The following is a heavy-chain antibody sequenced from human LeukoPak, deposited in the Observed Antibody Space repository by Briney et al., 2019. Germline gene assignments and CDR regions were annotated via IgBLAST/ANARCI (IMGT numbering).Heavy chain of an antibody. D-gene: IGHD3-10*01. Sequence: GASVKVSCKASGYRFTSYGISWVRQAPGQGLEWMGWISAYNGNTNYAQKLQGRVTMTTDKSTSIVYMELRSLRSDDTAVYYCARDVLWFGEPAFDIWGQGTMVTVSS. CDR2: ISAYNGNT. CDR1: GYRFTSYG. CDR3: ARDVLWFGEPAFDI. J-gene: IGHJ3*02. V-gene: IGHV1-18*01.